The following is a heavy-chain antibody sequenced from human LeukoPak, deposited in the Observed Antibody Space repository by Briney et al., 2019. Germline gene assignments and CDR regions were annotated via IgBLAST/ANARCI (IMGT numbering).Heavy chain of an antibody. D-gene: IGHD3/OR15-3a*01. CDR2: IDQSGTT. J-gene: IGHJ4*02. CDR3: ARVPHYYFGYGYFDT. Sequence: PSETLSLTCVVNGGSFSGYYWSWIRQPPGKGPEWIGEIDQSGTTNYNPSLKSRVAISIDTSKKQFSLTLTSMTAADTAVYYCARVPHYYFGYGYFDTWGQGTRVTVSS. V-gene: IGHV4-34*01. CDR1: GGSFSGYY.